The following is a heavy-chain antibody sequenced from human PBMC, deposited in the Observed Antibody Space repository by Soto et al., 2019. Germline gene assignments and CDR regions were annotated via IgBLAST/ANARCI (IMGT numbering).Heavy chain of an antibody. Sequence: QVQLQESGPGLVKPSETLSLTCTVSGGSISSYYWRWIRQPPGKRLEWIGYIYYSGSTNYNPSLKSRVTISLDTSKNQFSLRLTSVTAADTAVYYCAGGWAADAFDIWGQGTMVTVSS. V-gene: IGHV4-59*08. CDR2: IYYSGST. CDR3: AGGWAADAFDI. CDR1: GGSISSYY. D-gene: IGHD1-26*01. J-gene: IGHJ3*02.